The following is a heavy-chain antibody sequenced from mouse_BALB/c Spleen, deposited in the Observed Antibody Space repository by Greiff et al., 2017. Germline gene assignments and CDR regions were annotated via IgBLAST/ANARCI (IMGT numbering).Heavy chain of an antibody. CDR1: GFNIKDYY. CDR3: NPGYYGSGYYFDY. D-gene: IGHD1-1*01. V-gene: IGHV14-4*02. CDR2: IDPENGDT. J-gene: IGHJ2*01. Sequence: EGKLMESGAELVRSGASVKLSCTASGFNIKDYYMHWVKQRPEQGLEWIGWIDPENGDTEYAPKFQGKATMTADTSSNTAYLQLSSLTSEDTAVYYCNPGYYGSGYYFDYWGQGTTLTVSS.